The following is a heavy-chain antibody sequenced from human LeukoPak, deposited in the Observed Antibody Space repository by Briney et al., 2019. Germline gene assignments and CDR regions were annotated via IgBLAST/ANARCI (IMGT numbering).Heavy chain of an antibody. D-gene: IGHD2-15*01. CDR2: IGSGGST. J-gene: IGHJ3*02. Sequence: GGSLRLSCAASGFTFSSYAMNWVRQAPGKGLEWVSVIGSGGSTYYADSVKGRFTISRDNSKDTLYLQMNSLRAEDTAVYYCAKDLSVASVGYAFDIWGQGTMVTVSS. CDR3: AKDLSVASVGYAFDI. CDR1: GFTFSSYA. V-gene: IGHV3-23*01.